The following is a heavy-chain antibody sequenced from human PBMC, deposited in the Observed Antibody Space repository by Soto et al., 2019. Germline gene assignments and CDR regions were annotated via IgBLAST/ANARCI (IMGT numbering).Heavy chain of an antibody. V-gene: IGHV4-34*01. D-gene: IGHD3-9*01. J-gene: IGHJ4*02. CDR3: ARGHYDILTGYFLTAAPRGLLDY. CDR2: INHSGST. CDR1: GGSFSGYY. Sequence: SETLSLTCAVYGGSFSGYYWSWIRQPPGKGLEWIGEINHSGSTNHNPSLKSRVTITVDTSKNQFSLELSSVSAADAAVYYWARGHYDILTGYFLTAAPRGLLDYWGQGALVTVS.